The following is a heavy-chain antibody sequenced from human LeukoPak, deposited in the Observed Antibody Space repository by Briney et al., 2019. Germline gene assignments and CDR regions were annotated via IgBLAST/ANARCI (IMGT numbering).Heavy chain of an antibody. CDR1: GGSISSGSYY. D-gene: IGHD6-13*01. Sequence: SETLSLTCTVSGGSISSGSYYWSWIRQPAGKGLEWIGRIYTSGSTNYNPSLKSRVTISVDTSKNQFSLKLSSVTAADTAVYYCARDGVAAGTSFPDYWGQGTLVTVSS. V-gene: IGHV4-61*02. J-gene: IGHJ4*02. CDR2: IYTSGST. CDR3: ARDGVAAGTSFPDY.